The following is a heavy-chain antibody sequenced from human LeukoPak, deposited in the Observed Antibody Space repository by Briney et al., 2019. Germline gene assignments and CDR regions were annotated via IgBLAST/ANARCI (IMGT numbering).Heavy chain of an antibody. V-gene: IGHV3-74*01. CDR3: AGDRGSYSDY. CDR2: VNTDGSTP. J-gene: IGHJ4*02. Sequence: GGSLRLSCAASGFTFSSYWMHWVRQAPGKGLVWVSRVNTDGSTPTYADSVKGRFTISRDNAKNTLYLQMNSLRAEDTAVYYCAGDRGSYSDYWGQGTLVTVSS. CDR1: GFTFSSYW. D-gene: IGHD3-16*01.